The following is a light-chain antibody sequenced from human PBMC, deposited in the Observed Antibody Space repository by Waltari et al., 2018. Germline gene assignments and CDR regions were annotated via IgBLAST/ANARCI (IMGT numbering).Light chain of an antibody. CDR2: TAS. V-gene: IGKV1-27*01. CDR3: QKYDSAPFA. CDR1: QGISNY. Sequence: DIQMTQSPSSLSASVGDRVTITCRASQGISNYLAWYQQKPGTVPKLLIYTASTLQSGVPSRFSGSGSATDFSLTISSLQPEDVATYYCQKYDSAPFAVGPGTRVDIK. J-gene: IGKJ3*01.